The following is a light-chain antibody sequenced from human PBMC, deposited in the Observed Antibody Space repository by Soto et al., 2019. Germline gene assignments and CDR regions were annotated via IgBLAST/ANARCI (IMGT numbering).Light chain of an antibody. V-gene: IGKV3-20*01. CDR3: QQYGSSGT. J-gene: IGKJ1*01. Sequence: IRLTKCQGTLSLSPGERATLSGRASQSVSNNYLAWYQQKPGQAPRLHIYGASNRATGIPDRLSGSGSGTDFTLTISRLEHEDFAVYYCQQYGSSGTFGQGTKVDIK. CDR2: GAS. CDR1: QSVSNNY.